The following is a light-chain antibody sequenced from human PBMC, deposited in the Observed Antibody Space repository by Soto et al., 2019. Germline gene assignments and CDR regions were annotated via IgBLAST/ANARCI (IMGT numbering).Light chain of an antibody. V-gene: IGKV1-5*01. CDR3: QQYKSYPWT. Sequence: DIHMTHSPSTRSASVGDRVTITCRASESISSWLAWYQQKPGKAPKLLIYDASSLESGVPSRFSGSGSGTEFSLTISSLQPDDFASYYCQQYKSYPWTFGQGTKVDIK. CDR1: ESISSW. CDR2: DAS. J-gene: IGKJ1*01.